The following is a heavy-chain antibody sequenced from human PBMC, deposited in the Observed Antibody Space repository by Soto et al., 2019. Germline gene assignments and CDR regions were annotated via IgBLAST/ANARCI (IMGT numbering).Heavy chain of an antibody. Sequence: EVQLLESGGGFIQRGGSLRLSCSASGFTFSSYAMSWVRQAPGKGLEWVSTISFRVFNTHYADSVKGRFTISRANSKNTLYLKMNSLRGEDTAVYYCAKVGSGSYSAHSWGQGTRVTVSS. CDR1: GFTFSSYA. CDR2: ISFRVFNT. J-gene: IGHJ4*02. V-gene: IGHV3-23*01. D-gene: IGHD3-10*01. CDR3: AKVGSGSYSAHS.